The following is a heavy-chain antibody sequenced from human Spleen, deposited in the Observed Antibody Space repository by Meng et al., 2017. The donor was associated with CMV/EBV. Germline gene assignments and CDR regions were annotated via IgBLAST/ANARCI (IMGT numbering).Heavy chain of an antibody. CDR1: GGTFSSYA. Sequence: ASVKVSCKASGGTFSSYAISWVRQAPGQGLEWMGWINANGNTYYGQKFQGRINMTTDASTSTAYMEVRRLRSDDTGVYFCARPTKGLFYGMDVWGQGTTVTVSS. D-gene: IGHD3/OR15-3a*01. CDR2: INANGNT. J-gene: IGHJ6*02. CDR3: ARPTKGLFYGMDV. V-gene: IGHV1-18*01.